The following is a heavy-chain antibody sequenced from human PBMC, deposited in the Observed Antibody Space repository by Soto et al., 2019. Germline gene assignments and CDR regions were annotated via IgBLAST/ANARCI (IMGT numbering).Heavy chain of an antibody. Sequence: GGSLRLSCVGSGFTFSNFSINWVRQAPGKGLEWVSSISSRSDIYYADSLKGRFTISRDNAKNSVSLQMNSLRAEDTAVYYCAREYTAWLIAYGLDVWGQGTTVTVSS. CDR1: GFTFSNFS. V-gene: IGHV3-21*01. D-gene: IGHD2-2*02. CDR3: AREYTAWLIAYGLDV. J-gene: IGHJ6*02. CDR2: ISSRSDI.